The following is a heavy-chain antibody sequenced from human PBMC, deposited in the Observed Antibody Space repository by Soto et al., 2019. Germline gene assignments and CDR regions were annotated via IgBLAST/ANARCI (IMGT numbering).Heavy chain of an antibody. CDR3: ARYLNTAGWFDP. Sequence: LSLTCSVSGGPISSGGYFWSWIRQHPGKGLEWIGYISYSGSTYYNPSLKSRLTISVDTSKNQFSLQLRSVTAADTALYHCARYLNTAGWFDPWGQGTLVTVSS. V-gene: IGHV4-31*03. J-gene: IGHJ5*02. D-gene: IGHD2-2*01. CDR1: GGPISSGGYF. CDR2: ISYSGST.